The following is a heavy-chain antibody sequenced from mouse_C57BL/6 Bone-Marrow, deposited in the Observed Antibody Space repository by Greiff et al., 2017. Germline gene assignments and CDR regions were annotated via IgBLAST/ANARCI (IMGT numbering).Heavy chain of an antibody. CDR2: IYPGSGST. D-gene: IGHD1-1*01. Sequence: VKLMESGAELVKPGASVKMSCKASGYTFTSYWITWVKQRPGQGLEWIGDIYPGSGSTNYNEKFKSKATLTVDTSSSTAYMQLSSLTSEDSAVYYCAEGITTVHYAMDYWGQGTSVTVSS. J-gene: IGHJ4*01. CDR1: GYTFTSYW. V-gene: IGHV1-55*01. CDR3: AEGITTVHYAMDY.